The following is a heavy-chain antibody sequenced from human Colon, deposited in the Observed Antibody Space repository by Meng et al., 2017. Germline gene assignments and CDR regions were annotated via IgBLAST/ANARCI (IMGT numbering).Heavy chain of an antibody. V-gene: IGHV4-31*03. Sequence: QVPLQEAGPGLVKPSQTLSLTCTVSGGSISSGGFYWSWIRQHPGKGLEWIGYIYYSGSTYYSPSLRSRVAISIDTSKNQFSLKLTSVTAADTAVYFCARTNYGDYNWFDPWGQGTLVTVFS. D-gene: IGHD4-17*01. CDR3: ARTNYGDYNWFDP. J-gene: IGHJ5*02. CDR2: IYYSGST. CDR1: GGSISSGGFY.